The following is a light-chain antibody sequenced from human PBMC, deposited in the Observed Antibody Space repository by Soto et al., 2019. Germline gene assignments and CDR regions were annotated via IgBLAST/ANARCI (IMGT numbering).Light chain of an antibody. CDR2: KSS. CDR3: LQDYNYPWT. CDR1: QSISSW. V-gene: IGKV1-5*03. Sequence: DIQMTQSPSTLSASVGDRVTITCRASQSISSWLAWYQQKPGKAPNLVIYKSSSLESGVPSRFSGSGSGTEFTLTISSLQPEDFATYYCLQDYNYPWTFXQGTKVDIK. J-gene: IGKJ1*01.